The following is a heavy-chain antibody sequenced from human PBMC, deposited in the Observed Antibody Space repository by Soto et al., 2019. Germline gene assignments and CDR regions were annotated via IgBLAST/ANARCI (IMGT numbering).Heavy chain of an antibody. CDR3: ARLIAVAGTYYGMDV. CDR1: GGSISSGDYY. J-gene: IGHJ6*02. Sequence: PSETLSLTCTVSGGSISSGDYYWSWVRQPPGKGLEWIGYIYYSGSTYYNPSLKSRVTISVDTSKNQFSLKLSSVTAADTAVYYCARLIAVAGTYYGMDVWGQGTTVTVSS. CDR2: IYYSGST. D-gene: IGHD6-19*01. V-gene: IGHV4-30-4*01.